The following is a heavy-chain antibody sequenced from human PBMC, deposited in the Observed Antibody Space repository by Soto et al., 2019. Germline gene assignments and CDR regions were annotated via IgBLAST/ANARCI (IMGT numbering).Heavy chain of an antibody. CDR2: ISDSGSS. D-gene: IGHD3-9*01. J-gene: IGHJ4*02. CDR3: ASFDILTGYSDY. V-gene: IGHV4-59*01. CDR1: GGSISSYY. Sequence: ETLSLTCTVAGGSISSYYWSWIRQPPGKGLDWIGYISDSGSSNYNPSLRTRVTMLVDTSKNQFSLKLSSVTAADTAVYYCASFDILTGYSDYWGQGTLVTVSS.